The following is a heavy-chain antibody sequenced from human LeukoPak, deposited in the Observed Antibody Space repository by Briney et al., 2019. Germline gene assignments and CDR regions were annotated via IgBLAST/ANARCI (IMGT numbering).Heavy chain of an antibody. CDR1: GFTFSSYG. Sequence: AGSLRLSCAASGFTFSSYGMHWVRQAPGKGLEWVAVIWYDGSNKYYADSVKGRFTISRDNSKNTLYLQMSSLRAEDTAVYYCARDSSSGWSLDYWGQGTLVTVSS. D-gene: IGHD6-19*01. J-gene: IGHJ4*02. V-gene: IGHV3-33*01. CDR3: ARDSSSGWSLDY. CDR2: IWYDGSNK.